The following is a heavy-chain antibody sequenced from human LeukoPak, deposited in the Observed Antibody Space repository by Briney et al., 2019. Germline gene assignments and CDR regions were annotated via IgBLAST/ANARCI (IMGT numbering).Heavy chain of an antibody. J-gene: IGHJ4*02. CDR3: ARTQGYCTNGVCSYYFDY. CDR1: GYTFTSYD. D-gene: IGHD2-8*01. CDR2: MNPNSGNT. V-gene: IGHV1-8*01. Sequence: GASVKVSCKASGYTFTSYDVNWVRQATGQGLEWMGWMNPNSGNTGYAQKLQGRVTMTRNTSISTAYMELSSLRSEDTAVYYCARTQGYCTNGVCSYYFDYWGQGTLVTVSS.